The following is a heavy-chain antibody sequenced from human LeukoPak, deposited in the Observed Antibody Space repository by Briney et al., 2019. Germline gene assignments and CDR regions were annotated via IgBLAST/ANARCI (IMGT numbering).Heavy chain of an antibody. CDR2: INSDGSST. V-gene: IGHV3-74*01. CDR1: GFTLSSYW. D-gene: IGHD4-11*01. Sequence: PGGSLRLSCAASGFTLSSYWMHWVRQAPGKGLVCVSRINSDGSSTSYADSVKGRFTISRDNAKNTLYLQMNSLRAADTAVYYCAKDGGNAGVCRNYWVNWFDPWGQGTLVTVSS. J-gene: IGHJ5*02. CDR3: AKDGGNAGVCRNYWVNWFDP.